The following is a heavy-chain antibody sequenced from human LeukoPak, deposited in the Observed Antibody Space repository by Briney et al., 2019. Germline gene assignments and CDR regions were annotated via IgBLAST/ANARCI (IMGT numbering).Heavy chain of an antibody. J-gene: IGHJ6*02. CDR3: AKTLYRGQWLGPGHYYYAMDV. Sequence: WGSLRLSCVDSGFTFRSYWMNWVRQAPGKGLEWVANIKQDGSETYYVDSVKGRFTISRDNAKKSLYLQMNSLRVEDTALYYCAKTLYRGQWLGPGHYYYAMDVWGQGTTVTVSS. CDR1: GFTFRSYW. V-gene: IGHV3-7*03. D-gene: IGHD6-19*01. CDR2: IKQDGSET.